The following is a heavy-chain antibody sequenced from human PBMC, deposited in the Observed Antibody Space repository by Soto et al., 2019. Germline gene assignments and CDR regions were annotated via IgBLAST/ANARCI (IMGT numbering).Heavy chain of an antibody. Sequence: TASGFTVSSYSMNWVRQAPGKGLEWVSYISSSSSTIYYADSVKGRFTISRDNAKNSLYLQMNSLRAEDTAVYYCARDLNYGLFDYWGQGTLVTVSS. CDR1: GFTVSSYS. CDR2: ISSSSSTI. CDR3: ARDLNYGLFDY. D-gene: IGHD4-17*01. V-gene: IGHV3-48*01. J-gene: IGHJ4*02.